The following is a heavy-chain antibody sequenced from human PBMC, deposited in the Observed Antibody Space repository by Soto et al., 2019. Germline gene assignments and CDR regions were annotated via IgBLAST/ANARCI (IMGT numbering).Heavy chain of an antibody. CDR1: GFTFSNGW. CDR3: TTAPIVADYYSDY. Sequence: GGSLRLSCAASGFTFSNGWMNWVRQAPGKGLEWVGRIKSKTDGGTTDYAAPVIGRFTIARDESKNTLYLQRNSLKTADTAVYYGTTAPIVADYYSDYWRQGTRGTISS. CDR2: IKSKTDGGTT. D-gene: IGHD6-13*01. J-gene: IGHJ4*01. V-gene: IGHV3-15*07.